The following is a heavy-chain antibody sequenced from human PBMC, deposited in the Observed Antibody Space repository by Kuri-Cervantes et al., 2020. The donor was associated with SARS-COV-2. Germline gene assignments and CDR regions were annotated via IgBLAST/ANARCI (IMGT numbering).Heavy chain of an antibody. J-gene: IGHJ4*02. CDR3: ARELGSWPFDY. CDR2: TSYDGSNK. D-gene: IGHD6-13*01. CDR1: GFTFSSYA. V-gene: IGHV3-30-3*01. Sequence: GESLKISCAASGFTFSSYAMHWVRQAPGKGLEWVAVTSYDGSNKYYADTVKGRFTISRDNSKNTLYLQMNSLRAEDTAVYYCARELGSWPFDYWCQGTLVTVSS.